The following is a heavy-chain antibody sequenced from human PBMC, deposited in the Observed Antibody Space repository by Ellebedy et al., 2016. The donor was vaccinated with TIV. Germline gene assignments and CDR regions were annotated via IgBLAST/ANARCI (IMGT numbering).Heavy chain of an antibody. CDR3: ASLPAGDTYCSSTSCRLNYYYYGMDV. CDR2: IIPIFGTA. D-gene: IGHD2-2*01. V-gene: IGHV1-69*13. J-gene: IGHJ6*02. CDR1: GGTFSSYA. Sequence: ASVKVSXXASGGTFSSYAIRWVRQAPGEGLEWMGGIIPIFGTANYAQKFQGRVTITADESTSTAYMELSSLRSEDTAVYYCASLPAGDTYCSSTSCRLNYYYYGMDVWGQGTTVTVSS.